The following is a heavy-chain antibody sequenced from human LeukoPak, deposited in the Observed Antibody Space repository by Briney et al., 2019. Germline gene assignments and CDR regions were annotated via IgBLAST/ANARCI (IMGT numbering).Heavy chain of an antibody. J-gene: IGHJ4*02. CDR3: AREKGLERRQDY. CDR1: GFTFSSYA. CDR2: ISYDGSNK. D-gene: IGHD1-1*01. Sequence: GGSLRLSCAASGFTFSSYAMHWVRQAPGKGLEWVAVISYDGSNKYYADSVKGRFTISRDNSKNTLYLQMNSLRAEDTAVYYCAREKGLERRQDYWGQGTLVTVSS. V-gene: IGHV3-30-3*01.